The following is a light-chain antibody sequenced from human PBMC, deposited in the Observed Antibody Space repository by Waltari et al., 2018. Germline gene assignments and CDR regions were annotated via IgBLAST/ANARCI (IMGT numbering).Light chain of an antibody. Sequence: QSALTQPASVSGSPGQSITISCTGSDSDVGTYHLVSWFQQHPGRAPNVIIYAASKRPSVISDRFSGSKSGNTASLTISGLQAEDEAHYYCCSYSHADTLIFGGGTKLTVL. CDR3: CSYSHADTLI. CDR2: AAS. CDR1: DSDVGTYHL. J-gene: IGLJ2*01. V-gene: IGLV2-23*01.